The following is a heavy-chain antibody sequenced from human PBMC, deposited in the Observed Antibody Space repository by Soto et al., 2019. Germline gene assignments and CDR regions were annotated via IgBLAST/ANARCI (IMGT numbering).Heavy chain of an antibody. CDR2: INHSGST. J-gene: IGHJ5*02. CDR1: GGSFSGYY. Sequence: QVQLQQWGAGLLKPSETLSLTCAVYGGSFSGYYWSWIRQPPGKGLEWIGEINHSGSTNYNPSLKGGVARSVDTSKNQCSLKLSSVTAADTAVYYCARGVVKRSRGVIWTKGWFDRWGQGTLVTVSS. D-gene: IGHD3-10*01. V-gene: IGHV4-34*01. CDR3: ARGVVKRSRGVIWTKGWFDR.